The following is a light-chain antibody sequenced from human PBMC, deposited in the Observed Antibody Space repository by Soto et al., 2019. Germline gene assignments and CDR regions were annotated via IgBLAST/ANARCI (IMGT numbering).Light chain of an antibody. CDR1: QSISIY. Sequence: DIQMTQSPSSLSASIGDRVTITCRASQSISIYLNWYQQQPGKAPELLIYAASNLQVGVPSRFVDSGSGTDFDRIINSLQSEDFANYFCQQSDGDPRTFGQGTKVAMK. CDR2: AAS. V-gene: IGKV1-39*01. CDR3: QQSDGDPRT. J-gene: IGKJ1*01.